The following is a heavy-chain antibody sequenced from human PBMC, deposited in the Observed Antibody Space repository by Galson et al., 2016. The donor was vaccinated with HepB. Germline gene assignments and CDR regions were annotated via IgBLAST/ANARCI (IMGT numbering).Heavy chain of an antibody. Sequence: SLRLSCAASGFTFSNHTMNWVRQAPGQGLEWVSSISSSGSHIYYADSVKGRFTISRDNAKNSMYLQMNSLRAEDTAVYFCARSGWGTTVTTHFDYWGQGALVTVSS. J-gene: IGHJ4*02. V-gene: IGHV3-21*01. CDR1: GFTFSNHT. CDR2: ISSSGSHI. D-gene: IGHD4-17*01. CDR3: ARSGWGTTVTTHFDY.